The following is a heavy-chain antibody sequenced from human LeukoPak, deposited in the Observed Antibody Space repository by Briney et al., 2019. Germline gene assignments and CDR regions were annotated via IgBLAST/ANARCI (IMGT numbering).Heavy chain of an antibody. CDR1: GDSISYFY. V-gene: IGHV4-4*07. CDR2: IYNSGST. Sequence: KPSETLSLTCSVSGDSISYFYWSWIRQAAGKGLEWIGRIYNSGSTDCNASLKSRVTMSVDTSKNQLSLKVISVTAADTAVYYCARSLWGSSDYWGQGTLVTVSS. D-gene: IGHD7-27*01. J-gene: IGHJ4*02. CDR3: ARSLWGSSDY.